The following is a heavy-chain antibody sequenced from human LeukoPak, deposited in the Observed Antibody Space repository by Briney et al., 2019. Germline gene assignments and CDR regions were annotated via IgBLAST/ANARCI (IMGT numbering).Heavy chain of an antibody. CDR1: GLTFPRYA. J-gene: IGHJ2*01. Sequence: PGGSLRLSCAASGLTFPRYAFAWVRQAPERGLQWVSGISGSGRDTFYSDSVKGRFTISRDNSKNTHYLQMSSLTAEDTAVYYCAKWGDFWTGLNNWYFELWGRGTLVTVSS. CDR3: AKWGDFWTGLNNWYFEL. D-gene: IGHD3/OR15-3a*01. CDR2: ISGSGRDT. V-gene: IGHV3-23*01.